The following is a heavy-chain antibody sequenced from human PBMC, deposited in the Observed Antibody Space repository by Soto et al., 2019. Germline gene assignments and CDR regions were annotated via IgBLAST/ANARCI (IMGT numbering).Heavy chain of an antibody. D-gene: IGHD6-6*01. Sequence: ASVKVSCKASGYTFTSYGISWVRQAPGQGLEWMGWISAYNGNTNYAQKLQGRVTMTTDTSTSTAYMELRSLRSDDTAVYYCARDGKYSSSSRGRIVFDYWGQGTLVTVSS. CDR3: ARDGKYSSSSRGRIVFDY. V-gene: IGHV1-18*04. CDR1: GYTFTSYG. CDR2: ISAYNGNT. J-gene: IGHJ4*02.